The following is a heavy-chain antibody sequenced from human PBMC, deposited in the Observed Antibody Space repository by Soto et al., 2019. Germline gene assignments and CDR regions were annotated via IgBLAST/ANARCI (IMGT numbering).Heavy chain of an antibody. D-gene: IGHD2-15*01. J-gene: IGHJ4*02. CDR3: AHRREDRGGLGNFDY. V-gene: IGHV2-5*02. Sequence: QITLKESGPTLVKPTQTLTLTCTFSGFALSTSGVGVGWIRQPPGKALGWLALIYWDDDKRYSPSLRSRLTITKDTSKNQVVITMTNMDPVDTATYYCAHRREDRGGLGNFDYWGQGTLVTVSS. CDR1: GFALSTSGVG. CDR2: IYWDDDK.